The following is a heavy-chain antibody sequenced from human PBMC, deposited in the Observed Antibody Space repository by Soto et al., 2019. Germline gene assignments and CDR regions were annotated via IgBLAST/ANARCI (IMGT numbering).Heavy chain of an antibody. CDR1: GGSIASVGFY. Sequence: QVQLQESGPGLVNPSQTLSLTCTVSGGSIASVGFYCSWIRQNPEKGLEWIAYMHYDGTTYYNPSFRSRTAISVDTSRNKFSLTLNSVTAADTAVYYCARYYFVPGTAYSHVFDYWGQGILVTVSS. CDR2: MHYDGTT. CDR3: ARYYFVPGTAYSHVFDY. V-gene: IGHV4-31*03. J-gene: IGHJ4*02. D-gene: IGHD3-10*02.